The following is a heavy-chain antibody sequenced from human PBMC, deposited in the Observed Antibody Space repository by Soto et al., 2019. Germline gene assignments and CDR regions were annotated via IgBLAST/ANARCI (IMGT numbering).Heavy chain of an antibody. CDR2: ISYDGSNK. J-gene: IGHJ4*01. D-gene: IGHD6-19*01. CDR3: AKVGVFIAVAEDWIEGLDY. Sequence: QVQLVESGGGVVQPGRSLRLSCAASGFTFSSYGMHWVRQAPGKGLEWVAVISYDGSNKYYADSVKGRFTISRDNSKNKLYLQMNSLRAEDTAVYYCAKVGVFIAVAEDWIEGLDYWGHGTLVTVSS. CDR1: GFTFSSYG. V-gene: IGHV3-30*18.